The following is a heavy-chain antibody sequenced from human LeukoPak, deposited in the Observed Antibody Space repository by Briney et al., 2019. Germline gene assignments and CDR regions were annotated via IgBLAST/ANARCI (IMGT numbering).Heavy chain of an antibody. D-gene: IGHD3-9*01. V-gene: IGHV4-61*02. Sequence: SETLSLTCTVSGGSITNGGYYWSWIRQPAGKGLEWIGRIYTTGSTNYNPSLKSRVTISVESSKNQFSLKLSSVTAADTAVYYCARGNYYDILTGTSPFDYWGQGTLVTVSS. J-gene: IGHJ4*02. CDR2: IYTTGST. CDR1: GGSITNGGYY. CDR3: ARGNYYDILTGTSPFDY.